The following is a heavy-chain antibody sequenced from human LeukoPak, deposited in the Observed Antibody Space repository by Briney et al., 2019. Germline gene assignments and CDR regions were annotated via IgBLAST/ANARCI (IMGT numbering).Heavy chain of an antibody. CDR1: GFIFDDYG. D-gene: IGHD2-2*01. V-gene: IGHV3-20*01. Sequence: GGSLRLSCAASGFIFDDYGMSWVRQAPGKGLEWVSGINWNGGNTGYADSVKGRFTISRDNAKNSLYLQMNSLRAGDTALYHCARGPSYCSSTSCPAEYYMDVWGKGTTVTVSS. J-gene: IGHJ6*03. CDR3: ARGPSYCSSTSCPAEYYMDV. CDR2: INWNGGNT.